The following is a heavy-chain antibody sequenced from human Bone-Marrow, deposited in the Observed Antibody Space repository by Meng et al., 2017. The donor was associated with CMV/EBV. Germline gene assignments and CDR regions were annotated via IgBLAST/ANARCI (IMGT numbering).Heavy chain of an antibody. CDR3: ARMGTDY. D-gene: IGHD7-27*01. J-gene: IGHJ4*02. Sequence: GESLKISCVASGFTFSSYWMSWVRQAPGKGLEWVANIKQDGSEKYYVDSVKGRFTISRDNAKNSLYLQMNSLRAEDTAVYYCARMGTDYWGQGKLVTFSS. CDR1: GFTFSSYW. CDR2: IKQDGSEK. V-gene: IGHV3-7*01.